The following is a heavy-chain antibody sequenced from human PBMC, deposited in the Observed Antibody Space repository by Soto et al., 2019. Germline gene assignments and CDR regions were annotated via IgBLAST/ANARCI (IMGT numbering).Heavy chain of an antibody. CDR1: GGSISSGDYY. D-gene: IGHD4-17*01. CDR3: ARTEMTTVTHFDY. CDR2: VYYSGST. Sequence: QVQLQESGPGLVKPSQTLSLTCTVSGGSISSGDYYWSWIRQPPGKGLEWIGYVYYSGSTYYNPSLKSRVTISVDTSKNQFSLKLSSVTAADTAVYYCARTEMTTVTHFDYWGQGTLVTVSS. J-gene: IGHJ4*02. V-gene: IGHV4-30-4*01.